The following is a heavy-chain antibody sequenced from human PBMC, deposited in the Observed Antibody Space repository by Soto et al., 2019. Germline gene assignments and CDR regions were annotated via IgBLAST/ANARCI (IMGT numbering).Heavy chain of an antibody. Sequence: PGGSLRLSCAVSGFIFSRHGMNWVRQAPGKGLEWVSSIGTSGSYIYDTDSVKGRFTISRDNTKDSLYLQMNSLRAEDTAIYYCARGSAFIGLDYWGQGTPVTVSS. D-gene: IGHD1-26*01. CDR1: GFIFSRHG. CDR3: ARGSAFIGLDY. V-gene: IGHV3-21*01. CDR2: IGTSGSYI. J-gene: IGHJ4*02.